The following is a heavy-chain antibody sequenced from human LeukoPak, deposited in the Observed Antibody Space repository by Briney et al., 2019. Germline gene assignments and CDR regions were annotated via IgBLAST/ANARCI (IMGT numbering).Heavy chain of an antibody. J-gene: IGHJ3*02. V-gene: IGHV3-7*01. Sequence: GGSLRLSCAASGFTFSSNWMSWVRQAPGKGLEWVANIKEDGSEKYYVDSVKGRFTISRDNAKNSLYLQMNSLRAEDTAVYYCARDEYNWNVDSFDILGQGTVVTVSS. D-gene: IGHD1-20*01. CDR2: IKEDGSEK. CDR1: GFTFSSNW. CDR3: ARDEYNWNVDSFDI.